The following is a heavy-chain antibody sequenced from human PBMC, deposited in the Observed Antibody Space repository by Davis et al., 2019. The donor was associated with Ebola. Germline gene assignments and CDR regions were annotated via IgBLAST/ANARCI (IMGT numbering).Heavy chain of an antibody. CDR3: ARDVYHMDV. D-gene: IGHD5/OR15-5a*01. CDR2: IKSDGSIT. V-gene: IGHV3-74*01. J-gene: IGHJ6*02. CDR1: GFTFSNYW. Sequence: PGGSLRLSCAASGFTFSNYWMHWVRQAPGKGLVWVPRIKSDGSITTYADSVKGRFTISRDNAKNTLYLQMNSLRAEDTAVYYCARDVYHMDVWGQGTTVTVSS.